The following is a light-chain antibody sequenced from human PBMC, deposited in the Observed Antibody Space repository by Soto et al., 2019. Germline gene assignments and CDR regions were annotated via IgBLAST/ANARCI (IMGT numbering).Light chain of an antibody. V-gene: IGKV3-15*01. CDR3: QQYYDWLIFT. CDR2: GAS. CDR1: QSVGSN. J-gene: IGKJ3*01. Sequence: EVVMTQSPATLSVSPGERATLSCRASQSVGSNLAWYQQKPGQAPRLLIYGASTRATGIPARFSGSGSGTEFTLTISSLQSEDFAVYYCQQYYDWLIFTFGPGTKLDIK.